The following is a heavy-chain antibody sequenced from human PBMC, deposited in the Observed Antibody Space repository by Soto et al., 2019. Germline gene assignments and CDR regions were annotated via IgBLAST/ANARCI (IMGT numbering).Heavy chain of an antibody. CDR3: ARLELTGLDN. CDR1: GYTFATHR. CDR2: SYPGDSDT. D-gene: IGHD3-9*01. V-gene: IGHV5-51*01. J-gene: IGHJ4*02. Sequence: GESLKISCKGSGYTFATHRIAWVRQMPGKGLERMGISYPGDSDTRYSPSFQGQVTISADKSVSTAYLQWSSLQASDSAIYFCARLELTGLDNWGQGTPVTVSS.